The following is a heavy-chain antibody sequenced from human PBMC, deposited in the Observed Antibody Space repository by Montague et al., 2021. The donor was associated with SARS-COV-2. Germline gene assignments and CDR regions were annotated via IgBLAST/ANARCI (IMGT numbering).Heavy chain of an antibody. D-gene: IGHD3-9*01. CDR3: ARTGILTGNYYYYYYMDV. CDR1: GFTFSSYG. V-gene: IGHV3-33*01. CDR2: VWYDGSNK. Sequence: SLRLSCAASGFTFSSYGTHWVRQTPGKGLEWVAVVWYDGSNKYYADSVKGRFTISRDNSKNTLYLQMNSLRAEDTAVYYCARTGILTGNYYYYYYMDVWGKGTTVTVSS. J-gene: IGHJ6*03.